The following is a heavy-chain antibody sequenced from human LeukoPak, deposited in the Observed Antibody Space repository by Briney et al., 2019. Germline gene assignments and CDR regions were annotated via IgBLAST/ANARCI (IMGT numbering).Heavy chain of an antibody. Sequence: SVKVSCXASGGTFSSYAISWVRQAPGQGLGWMGGIIPIFGTANYAQKFQGRVTITADESTSTAYMELSSLRSEDTAVYYCARDQEAYCGGDCYSVFQHWGQGTLVTVSS. CDR2: IIPIFGTA. V-gene: IGHV1-69*13. CDR3: ARDQEAYCGGDCYSVFQH. CDR1: GGTFSSYA. J-gene: IGHJ1*01. D-gene: IGHD2-21*01.